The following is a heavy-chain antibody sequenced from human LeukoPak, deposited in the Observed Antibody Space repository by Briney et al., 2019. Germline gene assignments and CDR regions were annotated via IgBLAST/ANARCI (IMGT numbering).Heavy chain of an antibody. D-gene: IGHD2-15*01. CDR3: ARVQRSCSGGSCYPGWFAP. V-gene: IGHV1-2*02. J-gene: IGHJ5*02. Sequence: ASVKVSCKASGGTFNSYGIIWVRQAPGQGLEWMGWINPSGGTNYAQKFQGRVTMTRDKSTSTAYMVLSRLRSDDTAMYYCARVQRSCSGGSCYPGWFAPWGQGTLVTVSS. CDR1: GGTFNSYG. CDR2: INPSGGT.